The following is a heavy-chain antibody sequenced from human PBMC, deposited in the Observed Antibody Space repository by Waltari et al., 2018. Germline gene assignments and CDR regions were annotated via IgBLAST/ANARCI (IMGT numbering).Heavy chain of an antibody. CDR1: GFTFTNYW. CDR3: ATSRDAAGND. V-gene: IGHV3-7*01. J-gene: IGHJ4*02. CDR2: INHDGSGK. Sequence: EVQLVESGGGLVQPGGSLRLSCATSGFTFTNYWMSWVRQAPGEGPEWVANINHDGSGKFFLGSVKGRFTISRDNAKKSVYLQMNSLTGEDTAVYYCATSRDAAGNDWGQGTLVTVSS. D-gene: IGHD6-13*01.